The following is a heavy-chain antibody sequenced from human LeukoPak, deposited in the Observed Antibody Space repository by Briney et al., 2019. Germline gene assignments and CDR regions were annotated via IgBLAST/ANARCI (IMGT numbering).Heavy chain of an antibody. CDR1: GYTFTSYG. J-gene: IGHJ5*02. CDR2: ISAYNGNT. Sequence: GASVKVSCKASGYTFTSYGISWVRQAPGQGLEWMGWISAYNGNTNYAQKLQGRVTMTTDTSTSTAYMELRSLRSDDTAVYYCARGSAIAAAGSWFDPWGQGTLVTVSS. D-gene: IGHD6-13*01. V-gene: IGHV1-18*01. CDR3: ARGSAIAAAGSWFDP.